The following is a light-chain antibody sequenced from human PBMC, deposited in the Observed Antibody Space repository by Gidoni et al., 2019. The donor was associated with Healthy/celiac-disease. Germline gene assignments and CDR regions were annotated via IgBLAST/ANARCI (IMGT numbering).Light chain of an antibody. CDR2: GSS. J-gene: IGKJ5*01. Sequence: EIVMTQSPATLSVSPGERATLSCRASQSVSSNLAWYQQKPGQAPRLLIYGSSTRATGIPARFSCSGSGTEFTLTISILQSEDFAVYYCQQYNNWPPGITFGQGTRLEIK. V-gene: IGKV3-15*01. CDR1: QSVSSN. CDR3: QQYNNWPPGIT.